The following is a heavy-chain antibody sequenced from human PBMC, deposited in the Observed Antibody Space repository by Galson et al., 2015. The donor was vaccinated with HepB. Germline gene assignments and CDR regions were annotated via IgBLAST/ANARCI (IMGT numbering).Heavy chain of an antibody. D-gene: IGHD4-11*01. CDR2: INGGGGST. V-gene: IGHV3-23*01. CDR3: AKIRSYSVDLYFFDY. Sequence: SLRLSCAASGFTFSHYVMNWVRQAPGKGLEWVTAINGGGGSTYYADSVKGRFTISRDNSNNTLYLQMNSLRAEDTAVYYCAKIRSYSVDLYFFDYWSQGTLVTVSS. CDR1: GFTFSHYV. J-gene: IGHJ4*02.